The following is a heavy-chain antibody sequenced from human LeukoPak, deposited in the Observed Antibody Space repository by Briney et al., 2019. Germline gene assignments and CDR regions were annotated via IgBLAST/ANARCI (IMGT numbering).Heavy chain of an antibody. D-gene: IGHD3-16*01. CDR1: GGSISSGGYY. V-gene: IGHV4-31*03. CDR3: ARAGGREVIGENWFDP. J-gene: IGHJ5*02. Sequence: SSQTLSLTCTVSGGSISSGGYYWSWIRQHPGKGLEWIGYIYYSGSTYYNPSLKSRVTISVDTSKNQFSLKLSSVTAADTAVYYCARAGGREVIGENWFDPWGQGTLVTVSS. CDR2: IYYSGST.